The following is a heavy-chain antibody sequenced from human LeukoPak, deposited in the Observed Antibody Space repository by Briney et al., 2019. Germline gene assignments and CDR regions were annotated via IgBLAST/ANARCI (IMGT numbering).Heavy chain of an antibody. V-gene: IGHV1-2*02. J-gene: IGHJ5*02. CDR3: ARVPITMVRGVTADWFDP. CDR2: INPNRGGT. D-gene: IGHD3-10*01. CDR1: GYTFTGYY. Sequence: ASVKVSCKASGYTFTGYYMHWVRQAPGQGLEWMGWINPNRGGTNYAQKFQGRVTMTRDTSISTAYMELSRLRSDDTAVYYCARVPITMVRGVTADWFDPWGQGTLVTVSS.